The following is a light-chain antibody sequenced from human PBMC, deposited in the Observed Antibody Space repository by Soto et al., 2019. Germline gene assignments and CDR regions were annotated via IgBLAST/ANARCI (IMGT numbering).Light chain of an antibody. CDR1: RMVRGST. V-gene: IGKV3-20*01. Sequence: EIVLPQPPGTLLLSPGEKPTLSCRPSRMVRGSTLAWYQQKPGQAPRPLIYGASSRAIGIPDRFSGSGSGTDFTLTISRLEPEDFAVYYCQQYGSSPWTFGQGTKVEIK. CDR3: QQYGSSPWT. CDR2: GAS. J-gene: IGKJ1*01.